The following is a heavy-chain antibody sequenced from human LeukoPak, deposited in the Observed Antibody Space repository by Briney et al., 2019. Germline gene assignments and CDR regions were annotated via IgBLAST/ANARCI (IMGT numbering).Heavy chain of an antibody. Sequence: PGRSLRLSCAASGFTFSNYGMHWVRQAPGKGLEWVAVIWYDGSNKYYADSVKGRFNISRDNSKNTLYLQMNSLRAEDTAVYYCVRVAVAGNLNNWFDPWGQGTLVTVSS. CDR1: GFTFSNYG. V-gene: IGHV3-33*01. CDR2: IWYDGSNK. J-gene: IGHJ5*02. D-gene: IGHD6-19*01. CDR3: VRVAVAGNLNNWFDP.